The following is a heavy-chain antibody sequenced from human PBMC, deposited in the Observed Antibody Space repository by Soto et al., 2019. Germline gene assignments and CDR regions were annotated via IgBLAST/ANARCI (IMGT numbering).Heavy chain of an antibody. D-gene: IGHD3-16*01. CDR3: ARPVLYYYYYMDV. J-gene: IGHJ6*03. Sequence: SETLSLTCTVSGGSIGSSSYYWGWIRQPPGKGLEWIGSIYYSGSTYYNPSLKSRVTISVDTSKNQFSLKLSSVTAADTAVYYCARPVLYYYYYMDVWGKGTTVTVSS. CDR1: GGSIGSSSYY. CDR2: IYYSGST. V-gene: IGHV4-39*01.